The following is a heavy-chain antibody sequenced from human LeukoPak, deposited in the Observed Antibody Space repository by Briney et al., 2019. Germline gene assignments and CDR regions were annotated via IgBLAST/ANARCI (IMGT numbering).Heavy chain of an antibody. V-gene: IGHV3-48*04. CDR1: GFTFSSYS. D-gene: IGHD6-6*01. J-gene: IGHJ4*02. CDR3: ARDSVRVAARSLDY. Sequence: GGSLRLSCAASGFTFSSYSMNWVRQAPGKWLEWVSYISSSSSTIYYADSVKGRFTITRDNAKNSLYLQMNSLRAEDTAVYYCARDSVRVAARSLDYWGQGTLVTVSS. CDR2: ISSSSSTI.